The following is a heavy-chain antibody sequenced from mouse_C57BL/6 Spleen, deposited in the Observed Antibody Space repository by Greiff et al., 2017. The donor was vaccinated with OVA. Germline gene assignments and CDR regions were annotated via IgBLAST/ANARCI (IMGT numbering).Heavy chain of an antibody. V-gene: IGHV3-6*01. CDR3: ARPYYYGSSPWYFDV. Sequence: EVQLQESGPGLVKPSQSLSLTCSVTGYSITSGYYWNWIRQFPGNKLEWMGYISYDGSNNYNPSLKNRISITRDTSKNQFFLKLNSVTTEDTATYYCARPYYYGSSPWYFDVWGTGTTVTVSS. J-gene: IGHJ1*03. D-gene: IGHD1-1*01. CDR2: ISYDGSN. CDR1: GYSITSGYY.